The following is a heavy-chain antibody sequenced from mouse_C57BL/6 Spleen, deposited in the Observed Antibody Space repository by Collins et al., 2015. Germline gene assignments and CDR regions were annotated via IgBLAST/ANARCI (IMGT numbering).Heavy chain of an antibody. CDR3: ARGGGTTVVATNFDY. V-gene: IGHV1-69*01. Sequence: QVQLQXPGAELVMPGASVKLSCKASGYTFTSYWMHWVKQRPGQGLEWIGEIDPSDSYTNCNQKFKGKSTLTVDKSSSTAYMQLSSLTSEDSAVYYCARGGGTTVVATNFDYWGQGTTLTVSS. D-gene: IGHD1-1*01. J-gene: IGHJ2*01. CDR2: IDPSDSYT. CDR1: GYTFTSYW.